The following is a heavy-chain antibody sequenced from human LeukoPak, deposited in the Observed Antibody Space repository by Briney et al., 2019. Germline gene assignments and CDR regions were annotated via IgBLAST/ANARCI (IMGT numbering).Heavy chain of an antibody. Sequence: ASVKVSCKASGYTFTDYYLYWVRQAPGQGLEWMGRISPNSGGTTYAQKFQGRVTMTRDTSTSTTFMELSGLKIDDTAVYYCARERGTYYSIDYWGQGTLVTVPS. CDR3: ARERGTYYSIDY. V-gene: IGHV1-2*06. CDR2: ISPNSGGT. J-gene: IGHJ4*02. D-gene: IGHD1-26*01. CDR1: GYTFTDYY.